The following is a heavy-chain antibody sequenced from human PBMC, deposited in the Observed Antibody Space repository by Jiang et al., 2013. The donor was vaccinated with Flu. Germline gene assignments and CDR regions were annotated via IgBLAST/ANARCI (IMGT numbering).Heavy chain of an antibody. V-gene: IGHV4-59*01. CDR2: VYSSGST. D-gene: IGHD1-26*01. J-gene: IGHJ4*02. CDR3: ARDNGHQREVLRF. Sequence: GLVKPSETLSLTCTVSGGPITGYYWNWIRQTPGKGLEWIGYVYSSGSTNYNPSLKSRVTISVDTSDKSFSLQLTSVTAADTAVYYCARDNGHQREVLRFWGQGTLVAVSS. CDR1: GGPITGYY.